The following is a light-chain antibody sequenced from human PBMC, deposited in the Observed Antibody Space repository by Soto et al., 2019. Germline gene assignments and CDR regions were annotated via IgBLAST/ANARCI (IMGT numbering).Light chain of an antibody. Sequence: EIVLTQSPGTLSLSLGERATLSCRASQTISRSYLAWYQQKPGQAPRLLFYGASNRATGIPDRFSGSGSGTDFTLTISRLEPEDFAVYYCQQRSNWPLTFGGGTKVDIK. CDR3: QQRSNWPLT. J-gene: IGKJ4*01. V-gene: IGKV3D-20*02. CDR2: GAS. CDR1: QTISRSY.